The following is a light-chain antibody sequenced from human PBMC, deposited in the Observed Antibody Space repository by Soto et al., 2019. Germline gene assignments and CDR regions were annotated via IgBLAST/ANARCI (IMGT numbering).Light chain of an antibody. J-gene: IGLJ2*01. Sequence: QSVLTQPPSASGTPGQRVTISCSGSYSNIGSVDVCWYQKLPRTAPKLLIYRDYRRPSGVADRFSASKSGASASLSISALRSEDEANYYCAAWDDSLGGRVVFGGGTKVTVL. V-gene: IGLV1-47*01. CDR2: RDY. CDR3: AAWDDSLGGRVV. CDR1: YSNIGSVD.